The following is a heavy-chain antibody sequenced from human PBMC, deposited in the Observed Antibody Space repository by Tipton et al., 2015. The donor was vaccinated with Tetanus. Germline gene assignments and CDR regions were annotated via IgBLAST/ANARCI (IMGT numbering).Heavy chain of an antibody. D-gene: IGHD4-17*01. CDR1: GISIGSANYY. V-gene: IGHV4-31*11. J-gene: IGHJ4*02. Sequence: TLSLTCAVSGISIGSANYYWSWIRHHPRKGLEWIGYIYYRGSIHYNPSLQSRVFISLDTSAYQFSLKLNSVTAADTAVYYCARGGNEYGDPPDYWGRGTLVTVSS. CDR2: IYYRGSI. CDR3: ARGGNEYGDPPDY.